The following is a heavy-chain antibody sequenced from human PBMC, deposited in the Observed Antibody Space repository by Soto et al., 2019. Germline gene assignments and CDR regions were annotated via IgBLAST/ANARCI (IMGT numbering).Heavy chain of an antibody. D-gene: IGHD6-13*01. CDR2: INHSGST. Sequence: NPSETLSLTCAVYGGSFSGYYWSWIRQPPGKGLEWIGEINHSGSTNYNPSLKSRVTISVDTSKNQFSLKLSSVTAADTAVYYCARGSTAAGDGMDVWGQGTTVTVSS. CDR1: GGSFSGYY. J-gene: IGHJ6*02. V-gene: IGHV4-34*01. CDR3: ARGSTAAGDGMDV.